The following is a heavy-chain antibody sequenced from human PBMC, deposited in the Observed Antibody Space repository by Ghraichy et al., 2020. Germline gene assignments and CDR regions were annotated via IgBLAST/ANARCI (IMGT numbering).Heavy chain of an antibody. Sequence: GGSLRLSCSASGFTFSSYAMHWVRQAPGKGLEYVSAISSNGGSTYYADSVKGRFTISRDNSKNTLYLQMSSLRAEDTAVYYCVKPTYPGIAVAGTPLDYWGQGTLVTVSS. CDR1: GFTFSSYA. CDR3: VKPTYPGIAVAGTPLDY. V-gene: IGHV3-64D*06. D-gene: IGHD6-19*01. CDR2: ISSNGGST. J-gene: IGHJ4*02.